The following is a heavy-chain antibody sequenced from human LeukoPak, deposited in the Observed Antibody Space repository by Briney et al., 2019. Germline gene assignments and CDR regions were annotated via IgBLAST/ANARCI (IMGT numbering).Heavy chain of an antibody. D-gene: IGHD3-16*01. V-gene: IGHV4-61*02. CDR1: GGSISSGFYS. CDR3: TTDQLTSRLAV. CDR2: IYTSGTT. Sequence: SQTLSLTCTVSGGSISSGFYSWNWIRQPAGKGLEWIGRIYTSGTTNYNPSLESQVTISVDTSKNQFFLKLSSVTAADTAVYYCTTDQLTSRLAVWGEGATVTVSS. J-gene: IGHJ6*04.